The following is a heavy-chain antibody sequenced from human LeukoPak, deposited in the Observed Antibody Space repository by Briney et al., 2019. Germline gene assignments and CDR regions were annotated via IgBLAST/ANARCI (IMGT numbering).Heavy chain of an antibody. CDR3: ARDRPILRYFDWFPAPTIKGEGMDV. D-gene: IGHD3-9*01. CDR2: ISAYNGNT. CDR1: GYTFTNYY. Sequence: ASVKVSCKASGYTFTNYYMHWVRQAPGQGLEWMGWISAYNGNTNYAQKLQGRVTMTTDTSTSTAYMELRSLRSDDTAVYYCARDRPILRYFDWFPAPTIKGEGMDVWGQGTAVTVSS. J-gene: IGHJ6*02. V-gene: IGHV1-18*04.